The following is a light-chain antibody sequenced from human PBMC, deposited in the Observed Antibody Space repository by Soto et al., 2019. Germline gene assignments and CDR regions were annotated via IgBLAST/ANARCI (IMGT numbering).Light chain of an antibody. CDR3: QQYNSYS. J-gene: IGKJ1*01. V-gene: IGKV1D-16*01. CDR1: QGISSW. CDR2: AAS. Sequence: DIQVTQSPSFLSASLGDRVTITCRASQGISSWLARYQQKPGKAPELLIYAASSLQSGVPSRFSGSGSGTDFTLTISSLQPEDFATYYCQQYNSYSFGQGTKVDIK.